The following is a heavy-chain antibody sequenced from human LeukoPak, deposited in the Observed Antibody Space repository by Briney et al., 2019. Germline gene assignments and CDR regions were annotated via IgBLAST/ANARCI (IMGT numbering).Heavy chain of an antibody. CDR2: IYTSGST. Sequence: SETLSLTCTVSGGSISSDDYHWSWIRQPAGKGLEWIGRIYTSGSTNYNPPLKSRVTISVDTSKNQFSLKLSSVTAADTAVYYCARGRDYYDSSGYRDAFDIWGQGTMVTVSS. J-gene: IGHJ3*02. CDR1: GGSISSDDYH. D-gene: IGHD3-22*01. V-gene: IGHV4-61*02. CDR3: ARGRDYYDSSGYRDAFDI.